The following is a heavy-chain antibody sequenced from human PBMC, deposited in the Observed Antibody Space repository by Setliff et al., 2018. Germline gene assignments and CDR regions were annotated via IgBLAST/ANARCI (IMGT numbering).Heavy chain of an antibody. Sequence: SVKVSCKASGGTFRNYGISWVRQAPGQGLEWMGGTIPVFGTTDYSQKFQGRVTIITDESTSTAFMQLSSLRSEDTAVYFCARDRFYNSWSGTSITAPHDAFDIWGQGTMVTVSS. J-gene: IGHJ3*02. CDR1: GGTFRNYG. CDR2: TIPVFGTT. V-gene: IGHV1-69*05. CDR3: ARDRFYNSWSGTSITAPHDAFDI. D-gene: IGHD3-3*01.